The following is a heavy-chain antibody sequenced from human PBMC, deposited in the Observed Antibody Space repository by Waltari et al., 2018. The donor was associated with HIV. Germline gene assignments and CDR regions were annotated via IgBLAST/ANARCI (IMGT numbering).Heavy chain of an antibody. CDR2: ISFDGRNE. V-gene: IGHV3-30*18. CDR3: AKEGWELLQFGYYFDY. Sequence: QVQLVESGGGVAQPGNSLRLSCAASGFTFSNFGLHWVRQAPGKGLDWVAVISFDGRNEYYADSVKGRFTISRDNSKNTVYLQMNSLRADDTAVYYCAKEGWELLQFGYYFDYWGQGTLVTVSS. CDR1: GFTFSNFG. J-gene: IGHJ4*02. D-gene: IGHD1-26*01.